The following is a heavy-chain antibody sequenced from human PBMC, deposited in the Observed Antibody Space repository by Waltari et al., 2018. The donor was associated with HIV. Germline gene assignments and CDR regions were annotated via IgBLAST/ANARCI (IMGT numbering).Heavy chain of an antibody. J-gene: IGHJ4*02. V-gene: IGHV3-74*01. CDR2: INSDGSST. CDR1: GFTFSSYW. D-gene: IGHD1-26*01. CDR3: ARDFWAGATGSDY. Sequence: EVQLVESGGGLVQPGGYLRLSCTASGFTFSSYWMHWVRQVPGKGLVWVSRINSDGSSTNYADSVKGRFTISRDNAKNTLYLQMNSLRAEDTAVYYCARDFWAGATGSDYWGQGTLVTVSS.